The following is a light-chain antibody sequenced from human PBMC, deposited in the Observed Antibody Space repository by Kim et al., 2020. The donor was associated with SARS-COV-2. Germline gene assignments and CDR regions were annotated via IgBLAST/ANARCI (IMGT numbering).Light chain of an antibody. CDR3: QVWDSDTYL. V-gene: IGLV3-9*01. CDR2: RDN. CDR1: SVGRKN. J-gene: IGLJ1*01. Sequence: VGPGQTASITCGGNSVGRKNVHWYQQKPGQAPVLVIFRDNNRPSGIPERFSASTSGNTATLTINGAQAGDEADYYCQVWDSDTYLFGTGTKVTVL.